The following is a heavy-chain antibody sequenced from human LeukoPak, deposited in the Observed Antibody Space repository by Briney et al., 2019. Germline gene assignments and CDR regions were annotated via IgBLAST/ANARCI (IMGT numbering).Heavy chain of an antibody. D-gene: IGHD3-9*01. CDR1: GFTYSTYN. V-gene: IGHV3-21*06. CDR3: ARGHYDILTASYKWTPDY. J-gene: IGHJ4*02. CDR2: ITSGGTYT. Sequence: GGSLRLSCAASGFTYSTYNMNWVRQAPGKGLEWVSSITSGGTYTYYADSVKGRFTTSRDNAKNSLSLQLSSLRAEDTAVYYCARGHYDILTASYKWTPDYWGQGILVTVSS.